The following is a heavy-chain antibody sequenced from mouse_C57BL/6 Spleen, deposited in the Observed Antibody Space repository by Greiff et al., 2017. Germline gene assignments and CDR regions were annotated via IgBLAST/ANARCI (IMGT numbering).Heavy chain of an antibody. CDR2: IDPSDSYT. J-gene: IGHJ3*01. CDR1: GYTFTSYW. D-gene: IGHD2-1*01. Sequence: VQLQQPGAELVMPGASVKLSCKASGYTFTSYWMHWVKQRPGQGLEWIGEIDPSDSYTNYNQKFKGKSTLTVDKSSSTAYMQLSSLTSEDSAVYYCARSLYGNSGAYWGQGTLVTVSA. V-gene: IGHV1-69*01. CDR3: ARSLYGNSGAY.